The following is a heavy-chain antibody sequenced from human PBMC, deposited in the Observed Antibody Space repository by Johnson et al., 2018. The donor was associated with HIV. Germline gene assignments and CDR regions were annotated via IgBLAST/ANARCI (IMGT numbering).Heavy chain of an antibody. Sequence: VQLVESGGGLIQPGGSLRLSCKASGFSISSNYMSWVRQPPGKGLEWVSVFYSGSNTYYADSVKGRFTISRDNSKNTLYLQMKSLRAEDTAVYYCAKESKWESRTPHAFDIWGQGTMVTVSS. CDR1: GFSISSNY. V-gene: IGHV3-66*03. D-gene: IGHD1-26*01. CDR2: FYSGSNT. J-gene: IGHJ3*02. CDR3: AKESKWESRTPHAFDI.